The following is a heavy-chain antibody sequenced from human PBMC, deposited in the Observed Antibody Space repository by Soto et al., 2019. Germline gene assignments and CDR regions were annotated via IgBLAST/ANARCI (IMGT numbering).Heavy chain of an antibody. Sequence: EVQLLESGGDLVQPGGSLRLSCVGSGFTFSSHAMSWVRQAPGKGLEWVSAISQSGDNTYYGDSVKGRFTVSRDNSKNTMYLQMNSLRADDTAVYYCAKGSYTNYNWFDPWGQGTLVTFSS. CDR2: ISQSGDNT. CDR1: GFTFSSHA. CDR3: AKGSYTNYNWFDP. V-gene: IGHV3-23*01. J-gene: IGHJ5*02. D-gene: IGHD2-8*01.